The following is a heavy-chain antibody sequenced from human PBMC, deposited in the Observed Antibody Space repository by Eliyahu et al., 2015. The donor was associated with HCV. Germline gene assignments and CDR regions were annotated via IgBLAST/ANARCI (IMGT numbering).Heavy chain of an antibody. J-gene: IGHJ4*02. CDR3: AKDPGFLGGVTGTILSSHYFDY. Sequence: QVQLVESGGGVVQPGRSLRLSCAASGFTFSSYGXPWVRQAPGKGLEWVAVISYDGSNKYYADSVKGRFTISRDNSKNTLYLQMNSLRAEDTAVYYCAKDPGFLGGVTGTILSSHYFDYWGQGTLVTVSS. D-gene: IGHD1-7*01. CDR1: GFTFSSYG. CDR2: ISYDGSNK. V-gene: IGHV3-30*18.